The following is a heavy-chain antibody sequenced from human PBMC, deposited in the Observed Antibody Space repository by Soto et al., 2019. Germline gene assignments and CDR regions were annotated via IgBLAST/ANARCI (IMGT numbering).Heavy chain of an antibody. D-gene: IGHD1-26*01. CDR2: ISGSGGST. CDR1: GFTFSSYA. V-gene: IGHV3-23*01. Sequence: LRLSCAASGFTFSSYAMSWVRQAPGKGLEWVSAISGSGGSTYYADSVKGRFTISRDNSKNTLYLQMNSLRAEDTAVYYCAKEGGGSYYFDYYYGMDVWGQGTTVTVSS. CDR3: AKEGGGSYYFDYYYGMDV. J-gene: IGHJ6*02.